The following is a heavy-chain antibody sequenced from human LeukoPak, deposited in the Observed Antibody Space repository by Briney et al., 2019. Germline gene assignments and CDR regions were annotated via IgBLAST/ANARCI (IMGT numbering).Heavy chain of an antibody. V-gene: IGHV4-59*01. CDR3: AREGYYDILTGYYHNWFDP. D-gene: IGHD3-9*01. CDR2: IYYSGSP. Sequence: SETLSLTCTVSGGSISGYFWSWIRQPPGKGLEWIGYIYYSGSPNYNPSLDSRVTMSVDTSKNQFSLKLASVTAADTAVYYCAREGYYDILTGYYHNWFDPWGQGTLVTVSS. J-gene: IGHJ5*02. CDR1: GGSISGYF.